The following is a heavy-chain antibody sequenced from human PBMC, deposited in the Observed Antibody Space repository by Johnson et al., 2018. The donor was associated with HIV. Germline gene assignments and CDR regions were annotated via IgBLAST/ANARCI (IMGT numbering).Heavy chain of an antibody. CDR1: GFTFPNAW. D-gene: IGHD6-13*01. CDR2: INWNGGST. Sequence: VQLVESGGGLVQPGGSLRLSCAASGFTFPNAWMHWVRQAPGEGLEWVSGINWNGGSTGYADSVKGRFTISRDNAKNSLYLQMNSLRAEDTALYYCARLDEIAAAGTGDAFDIWGQGTMVTVSS. J-gene: IGHJ3*02. V-gene: IGHV3-20*04. CDR3: ARLDEIAAAGTGDAFDI.